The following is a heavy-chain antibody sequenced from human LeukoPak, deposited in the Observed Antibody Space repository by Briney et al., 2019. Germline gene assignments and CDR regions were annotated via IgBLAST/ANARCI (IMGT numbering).Heavy chain of an antibody. CDR2: IFYSGST. D-gene: IGHD4-11*01. V-gene: IGHV4-39*01. Sequence: SETLSLTCIVSGGXISSSTYYWGWIRQPPGRGLEWIGSIFYSGSTYYNPSLKSRVTISVDTSKNQFSLKLSSVTAAGTAVYYCARRLDYSKSLDYWGQGTLVTVSS. J-gene: IGHJ4*02. CDR3: ARRLDYSKSLDY. CDR1: GGXISSSTYY.